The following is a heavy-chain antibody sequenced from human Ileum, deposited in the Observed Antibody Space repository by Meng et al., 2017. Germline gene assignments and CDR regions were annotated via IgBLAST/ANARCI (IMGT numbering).Heavy chain of an antibody. Sequence: QVRLLESGPGLVRPSESLSLICTVSGGSVSRAGYQWGWIRQPPGKGLEWIGYASTNYNPSLKSRVTISLDTSRNQFSLSLSSVTAADTAVYYCARDHMGSLDYWGQGILVTVSS. D-gene: IGHD1-26*01. CDR2: AST. CDR3: ARDHMGSLDY. CDR1: GGSVSRAGYQ. V-gene: IGHV4-61*08. J-gene: IGHJ4*02.